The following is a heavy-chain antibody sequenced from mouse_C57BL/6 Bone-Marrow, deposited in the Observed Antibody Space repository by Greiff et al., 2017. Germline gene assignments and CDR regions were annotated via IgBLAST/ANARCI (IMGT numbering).Heavy chain of an antibody. Sequence: VQLQQPGAELVKPGASVKLSCKASGYTFTSYWMHWVKQRPGQGLEWIGMIHPNSGSTNYNEKFKSKATLTVDKSSSTAYMQLSSLTSEDSAVFDCARDYYGGVYCDYWGQGTTLTVSS. CDR3: ARDYYGGVYCDY. D-gene: IGHD1-1*02. J-gene: IGHJ2*01. V-gene: IGHV1-64*01. CDR2: IHPNSGST. CDR1: GYTFTSYW.